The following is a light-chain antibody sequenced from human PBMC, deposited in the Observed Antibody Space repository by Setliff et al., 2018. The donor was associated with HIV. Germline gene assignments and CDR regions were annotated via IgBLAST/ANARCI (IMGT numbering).Light chain of an antibody. J-gene: IGLJ2*01. CDR2: EVT. CDR1: SSDVGSPLSS. V-gene: IGLV2-23*02. CDR3: CSYGRGDIWI. Sequence: QSVLTQPASVSGSPGQSINISCTGSSSDVGSPLSSGSWYQQNPGEVLNLLIYEVTRRPSGISDRFSGSKSDNTASLTLSGLQTEDEADYYCCSYGRGDIWIFGGGTKVTVL.